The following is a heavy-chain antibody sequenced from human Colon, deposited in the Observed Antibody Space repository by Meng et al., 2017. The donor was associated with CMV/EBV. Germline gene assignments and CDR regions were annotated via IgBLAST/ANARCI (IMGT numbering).Heavy chain of an antibody. CDR2: IIPILGRA. CDR1: GGTFSSYA. V-gene: IGHV1-69*10. Sequence: SVKVSCKASGGTFSSYAISWVRQAPGQGLEWMGGIIPILGRANYAQKFQGRVTITADKSTSTAYMELSSLRSEDTAVYYCARNPRLYGMDVWGQGTTVTVSS. D-gene: IGHD3-22*01. CDR3: ARNPRLYGMDV. J-gene: IGHJ6*02.